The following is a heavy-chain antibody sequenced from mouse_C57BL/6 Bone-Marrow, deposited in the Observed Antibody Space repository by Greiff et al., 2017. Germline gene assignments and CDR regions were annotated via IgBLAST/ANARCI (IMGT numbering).Heavy chain of an antibody. J-gene: IGHJ3*01. CDR1: GYTFTSYW. Sequence: VKLQQPGAELVRPGTSVKLSCKASGYTFTSYWMHWVKQRPGQGLEWIGVIDPSDSYTNYNQKFKGKATLTVDTSSSTAYMQLSSLTSEDSAVYYCARGPFAYWGQGTLVTVSA. CDR2: IDPSDSYT. CDR3: ARGPFAY. V-gene: IGHV1-59*01.